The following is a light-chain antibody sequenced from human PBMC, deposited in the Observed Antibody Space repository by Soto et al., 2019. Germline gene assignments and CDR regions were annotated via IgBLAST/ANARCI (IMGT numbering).Light chain of an antibody. V-gene: IGKV3-20*01. CDR3: QQYDNWPPYT. CDR2: AAS. CDR1: QSVSNNY. J-gene: IGKJ5*01. Sequence: EIVLTQSPGTLSLSPGERATLSCRASQSVSNNYLAWYQQKPGQAPRLLIYAASNTAPGIPDRFSGSGSGTDFTLTIDSLQSEDFAVYYCQQYDNWPPYTFGQGTRLEIK.